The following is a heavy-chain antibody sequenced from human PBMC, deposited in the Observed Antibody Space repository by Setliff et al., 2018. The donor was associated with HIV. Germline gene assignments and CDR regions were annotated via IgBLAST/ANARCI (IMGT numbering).Heavy chain of an antibody. Sequence: ASVKVSCKASGYTFTGYYMHWVRQAPGQGLEWMGRINPNSGGTNYPQKFQGRVTMTRDTSISTVYMELSRLRSDDTAVYYCARGTRVGANDAFDIWGQGTMVTGSS. CDR3: ARGTRVGANDAFDI. D-gene: IGHD1-26*01. V-gene: IGHV1-2*06. J-gene: IGHJ3*02. CDR2: INPNSGGT. CDR1: GYTFTGYY.